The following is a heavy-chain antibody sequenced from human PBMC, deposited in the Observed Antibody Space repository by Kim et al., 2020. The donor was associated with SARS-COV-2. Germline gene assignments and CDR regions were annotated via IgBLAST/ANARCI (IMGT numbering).Heavy chain of an antibody. Sequence: SETLSLTCTVSGGSISSSSYYWGWIRQPPGKGLEWIGSIYYSGSTYYNPSLKSRVTISVDTSKNQFSLKLSSVTAADTAVYYCARHVRYSGWYLGYWGQGTLVTVSS. V-gene: IGHV4-39*01. D-gene: IGHD6-19*01. CDR3: ARHVRYSGWYLGY. CDR2: IYYSGST. CDR1: GGSISSSSYY. J-gene: IGHJ4*02.